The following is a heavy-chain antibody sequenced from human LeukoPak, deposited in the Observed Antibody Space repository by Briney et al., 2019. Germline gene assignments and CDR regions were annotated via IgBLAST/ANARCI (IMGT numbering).Heavy chain of an antibody. CDR1: GFTFSSYA. CDR2: ISGSGGGT. D-gene: IGHD3-9*01. Sequence: GGSLRLSCAASGFTFSSYAMSWVRQAPGKGLEWVSAISGSGGGTYYADSVKGRFTISRDNSKNTLYLQMNSLRAEDTAVYYCAKDYDILTGYEPLYFDYWGQGTLVTVSS. J-gene: IGHJ4*02. V-gene: IGHV3-23*01. CDR3: AKDYDILTGYEPLYFDY.